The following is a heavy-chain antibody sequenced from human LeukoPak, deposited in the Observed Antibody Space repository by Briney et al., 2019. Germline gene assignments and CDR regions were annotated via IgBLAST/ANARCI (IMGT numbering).Heavy chain of an antibody. CDR2: INHSGST. CDR1: GGSFSGYY. Sequence: PSETLSLTCAVYGGSFSGYYWGWIRQPPGKGLEWIGEINHSGSTNYNPSLKSRVTISVDTSKNQFSLKLSSVTAADTAVYYCARGLCSSTSCYYDYWGQGTLVTVSS. J-gene: IGHJ4*02. V-gene: IGHV4-34*01. CDR3: ARGLCSSTSCYYDY. D-gene: IGHD2-2*01.